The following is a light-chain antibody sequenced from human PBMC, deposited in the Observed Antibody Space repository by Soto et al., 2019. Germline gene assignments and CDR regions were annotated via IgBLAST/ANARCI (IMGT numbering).Light chain of an antibody. CDR1: SSDVGGYNY. J-gene: IGLJ2*01. CDR3: SSYAGSNTFI. CDR2: EVS. V-gene: IGLV2-8*01. Sequence: QSALTQPPSASGSPGQSVTISCTGTSSDVGGYNYVSWYQQYPGKAPKLMIYEVSKGPSGVPDRFSGSKSGNTASLTVSGLQAEAEADYYCSSYAGSNTFIFGGGTKLTVL.